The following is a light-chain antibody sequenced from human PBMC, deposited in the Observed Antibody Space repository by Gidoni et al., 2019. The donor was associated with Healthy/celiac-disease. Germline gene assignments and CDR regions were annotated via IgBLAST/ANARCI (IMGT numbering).Light chain of an antibody. CDR2: DVS. Sequence: QSAMTQPASVSGSPGQSITISCTGTSSDVGVYNYVSWYQQRPGKAPKLMIYDVSNRPSGVSNRFSGSKSGNTASLTISGLQAEDEADYYCSSYTSSSTLGFGGGTKLTVL. J-gene: IGLJ2*01. V-gene: IGLV2-14*01. CDR1: SSDVGVYNY. CDR3: SSYTSSSTLG.